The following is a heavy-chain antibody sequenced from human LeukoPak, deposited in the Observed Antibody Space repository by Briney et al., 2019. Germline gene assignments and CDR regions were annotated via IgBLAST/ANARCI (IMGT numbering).Heavy chain of an antibody. CDR2: IIPILGIA. CDR3: ARDRWGSGSYYEYYFDY. J-gene: IGHJ4*02. Sequence: SVKVSCKASVGTFSSYAISWVRQAPGQGLERMGRIIPILGIANYAQKFQGRVTITADKSTSTAYMELSSLRSEDTAVYYCARDRWGSGSYYEYYFDYWGQGTLVTVSS. CDR1: VGTFSSYA. V-gene: IGHV1-69*04. D-gene: IGHD1-26*01.